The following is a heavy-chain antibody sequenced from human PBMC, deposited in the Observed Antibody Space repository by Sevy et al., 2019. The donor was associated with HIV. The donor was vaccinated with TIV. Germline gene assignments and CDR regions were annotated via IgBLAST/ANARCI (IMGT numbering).Heavy chain of an antibody. D-gene: IGHD3-10*01. V-gene: IGHV5-51*01. CDR2: IYPGASDT. CDR1: GYSFTNYW. CDR3: ARRSSGAIWYFDL. Sequence: GESLKISCKGSGYSFTNYWIAWVRQMPEKGLEWMGIIYPGASDTRYNPSFQGQVTISADKSMNTAYLQWGSLKASDTAMYYCARRSSGAIWYFDLWGRGTLVTVSS. J-gene: IGHJ2*01.